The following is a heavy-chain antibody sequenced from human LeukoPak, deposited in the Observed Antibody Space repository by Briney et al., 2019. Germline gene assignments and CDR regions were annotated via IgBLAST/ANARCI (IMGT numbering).Heavy chain of an antibody. CDR2: ISAYNGNT. Sequence: ASVKVSCKASGYTFTSYGISWVRQAPGQGLEWMGWISAYNGNTNYAQKLQGRVTMTTDTSTSTAYMELRSLRSDDTAVYYCARDGELSYYDYVWGSYLPDYWGQGTLVTVSS. J-gene: IGHJ4*02. D-gene: IGHD3-16*01. V-gene: IGHV1-18*01. CDR1: GYTFTSYG. CDR3: ARDGELSYYDYVWGSYLPDY.